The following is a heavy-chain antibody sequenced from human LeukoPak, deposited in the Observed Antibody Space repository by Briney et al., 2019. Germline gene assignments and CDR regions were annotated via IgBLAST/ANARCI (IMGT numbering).Heavy chain of an antibody. CDR2: IYTSGSI. CDR3: AREYSPGATDY. J-gene: IGHJ4*02. CDR1: GGSISSYY. V-gene: IGHV4-4*07. D-gene: IGHD1-26*01. Sequence: SGTLSLTCTVSGGSISSYYWSWIRQPAGKGLEWIGRIYTSGSINYNPSLKSRVTMSVDTSKNQFSLKLSSVTAADTAVYYCAREYSPGATDYWGQGTLVTVSS.